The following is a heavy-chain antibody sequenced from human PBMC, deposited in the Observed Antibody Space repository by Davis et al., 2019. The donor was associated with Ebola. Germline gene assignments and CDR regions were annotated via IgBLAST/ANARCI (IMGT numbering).Heavy chain of an antibody. CDR2: IKQDGSEK. CDR3: ARDLAYNYYDSSGYYTGWFDP. CDR1: GFTFSSYW. J-gene: IGHJ5*02. V-gene: IGHV3-7*01. Sequence: GGSLRLSCAASGFTFSSYWMSWVRQAPGKGLEWVANIKQDGSEKYYVDSVKGRFTISRDNAKNTLYLQMNSLRAEDTAVYYCARDLAYNYYDSSGYYTGWFDPWGQGTLVTVSS. D-gene: IGHD3-22*01.